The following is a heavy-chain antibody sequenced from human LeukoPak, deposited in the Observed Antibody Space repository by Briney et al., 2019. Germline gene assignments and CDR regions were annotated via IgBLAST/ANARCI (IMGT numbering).Heavy chain of an antibody. D-gene: IGHD6-19*01. CDR1: GFTFSSYA. Sequence: AGGSLRLSCAVSGFTFSSYAISWVRQAPGKGLEWVSTISGSGNRTYYAQSVKGRFTLSRDKSKNMVYLQMNSLRAEDTAVYYCAKESVAVADTNFDYWGQGTLVTVSS. CDR3: AKESVAVADTNFDY. V-gene: IGHV3-23*01. J-gene: IGHJ4*02. CDR2: ISGSGNRT.